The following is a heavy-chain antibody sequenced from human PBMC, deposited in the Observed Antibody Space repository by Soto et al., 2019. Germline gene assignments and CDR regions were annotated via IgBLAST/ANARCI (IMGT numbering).Heavy chain of an antibody. V-gene: IGHV1-46*01. D-gene: IGHD1-26*01. Sequence: QVRLVQSGAEVKAPGASVKVSCKAPGDTFTSYYMHWVRQAPGHGLEWMGVINPNVGSTRFAQKFQGRGPMTRDTSTSTMYMEMRGLATEDTAVYYCARSSGRVCEIIIEGTNWFATWGQGTLVTVSS. CDR3: ARSSGRVCEIIIEGTNWFAT. CDR1: GDTFTSYY. CDR2: INPNVGST. J-gene: IGHJ5*02.